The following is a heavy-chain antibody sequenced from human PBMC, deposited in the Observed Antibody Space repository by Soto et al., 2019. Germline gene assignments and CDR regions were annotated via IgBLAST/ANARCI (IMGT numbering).Heavy chain of an antibody. D-gene: IGHD1-26*01. CDR1: GYTFTSYG. V-gene: IGHV1-18*04. CDR2: ISAYNGNT. Sequence: ASVKVSCKASGYTFTSYGISWVRQAPGQGLEWMGWISAYNGNTNYAQKLQGRVTMTTDTSTSAAYMELRSLRSDDTAVYYCARGPGIVGATKNDYWGQGTLVTVSS. CDR3: ARGPGIVGATKNDY. J-gene: IGHJ4*02.